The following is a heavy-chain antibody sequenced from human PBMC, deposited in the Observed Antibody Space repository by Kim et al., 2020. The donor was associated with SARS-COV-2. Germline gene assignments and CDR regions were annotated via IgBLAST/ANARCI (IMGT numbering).Heavy chain of an antibody. D-gene: IGHD1-26*01. CDR2: ISAYNGYT. CDR1: VYTFTSYG. V-gene: IGHV1-18*01. CDR3: ARYLKRATIGLPLVY. Sequence: ASVKVSCKASVYTFTSYGISWVRQAPGQGLEWMGWISAYNGYTNYPQKLQGRVTMTTDTSTSTAYMELRSLRSDATAVYYCARYLKRATIGLPLVYWGQGTLVTVSS. J-gene: IGHJ4*02.